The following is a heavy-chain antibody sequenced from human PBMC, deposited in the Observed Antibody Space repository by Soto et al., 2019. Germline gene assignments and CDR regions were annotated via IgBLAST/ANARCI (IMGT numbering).Heavy chain of an antibody. J-gene: IGHJ4*02. D-gene: IGHD6-6*01. V-gene: IGHV2-5*02. CDR3: AHRAAEYSSSSFDY. CDR2: IYWDDDK. Sequence: SGPTLVNPTHTLTLTCTFSGFSLSTSGVGVGWIRQPPGKALEWLALIYWDDDKRYSPSLKSRLTITKETSNNQVVLTMTNMDPVDTATYYCAHRAAEYSSSSFDYWGQGTLVTVSS. CDR1: GFSLSTSGVG.